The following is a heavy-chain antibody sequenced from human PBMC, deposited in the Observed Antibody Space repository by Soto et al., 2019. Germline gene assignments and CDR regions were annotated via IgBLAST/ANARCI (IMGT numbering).Heavy chain of an antibody. CDR1: GGTFSSYA. Sequence: QVQLVQSGAEVKKPGSSVKVSCKASGGTFSSYAISWVRQAPGQGLEWMGGIIPIFGTANYAQKFQGRVTITADESTSTAYMELGSLRSEDTAVYYCAADYVWGSYRLGSGYWGQGTLVTVSS. V-gene: IGHV1-69*12. CDR3: AADYVWGSYRLGSGY. CDR2: IIPIFGTA. D-gene: IGHD3-16*02. J-gene: IGHJ4*02.